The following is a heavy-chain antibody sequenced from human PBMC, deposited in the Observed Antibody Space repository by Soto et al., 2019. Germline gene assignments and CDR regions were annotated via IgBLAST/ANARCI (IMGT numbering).Heavy chain of an antibody. J-gene: IGHJ6*02. Sequence: GSLRLSCAASGFTFSSYDMHWVRQATGKGLEWVSAIGTAGDTYYPGSVKGRFTISRENAKNSLYLQMNSLRAGDTAVYYCARAYYDSSGYFAPMDVWGQGTTVTVSS. CDR2: IGTAGDT. CDR3: ARAYYDSSGYFAPMDV. CDR1: GFTFSSYD. D-gene: IGHD3-22*01. V-gene: IGHV3-13*01.